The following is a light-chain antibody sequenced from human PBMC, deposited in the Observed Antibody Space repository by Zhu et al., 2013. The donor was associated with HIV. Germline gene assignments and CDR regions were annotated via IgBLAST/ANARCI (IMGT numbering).Light chain of an antibody. CDR2: GAS. J-gene: IGKJ2*01. CDR1: QSISGSY. V-gene: IGKV3-20*01. CDR3: QLYGDSPRYT. Sequence: EIVLTQSPGALSLSPGERATLSCRASQSISGSYSAWDQLKPGQAPRVLIDGASTRATGIVDRARGSGSGTDFTLTISRLEPEDFGVYYCQLYGDSPRYTFGPGYQAGDQT.